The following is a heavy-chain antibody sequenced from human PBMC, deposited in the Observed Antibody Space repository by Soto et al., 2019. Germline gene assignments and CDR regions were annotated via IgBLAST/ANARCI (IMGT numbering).Heavy chain of an antibody. CDR3: ARDPGEERGVNDAFDI. D-gene: IGHD3-10*01. CDR2: ISSSSSYI. J-gene: IGHJ3*02. CDR1: GFTFSSYS. Sequence: EVQLVESGGGLVKPGGSLRLSCAASGFTFSSYSMNWVRQAPGKGLEWVSSISSSSSYIYYADSVKGRFTISRDNAKNSLYLQMNSLRAEDTAVYYCARDPGEERGVNDAFDIWGQGTMVTVSS. V-gene: IGHV3-21*01.